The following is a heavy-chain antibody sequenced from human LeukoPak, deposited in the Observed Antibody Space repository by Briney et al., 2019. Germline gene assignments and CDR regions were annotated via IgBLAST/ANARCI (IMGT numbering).Heavy chain of an antibody. CDR3: ARGGYGSGSPIDY. D-gene: IGHD3-10*01. CDR1: GGSISSSSYY. V-gene: IGHV4-39*07. J-gene: IGHJ4*02. Sequence: KTSETLSLTCTVSGGSISSSSYYWGWLRQPPGKGLEWIGSIYYSGSTYYNPSLKSRVTISVDTSKNQFSLKLSSVTAADTAVYYCARGGYGSGSPIDYWGQGTLVTVSS. CDR2: IYYSGST.